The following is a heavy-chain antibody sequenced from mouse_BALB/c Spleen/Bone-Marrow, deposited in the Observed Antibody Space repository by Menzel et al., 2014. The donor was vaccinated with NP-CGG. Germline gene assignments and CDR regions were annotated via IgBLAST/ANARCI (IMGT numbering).Heavy chain of an antibody. D-gene: IGHD1-1*01. V-gene: IGHV5-17*02. Sequence: EVQGVESGGGLVQPGGSRKLSCAASGFTFSSFGMHWVRQAPEKGLEWIAYINSGSSTIYYADTVKGRFTISRDNPKNTLFLQMTSLRSEDTAMYYCARRYYGSSFSYFDYWGQGTTLTVPS. J-gene: IGHJ2*01. CDR1: GFTFSSFG. CDR3: ARRYYGSSFSYFDY. CDR2: INSGSSTI.